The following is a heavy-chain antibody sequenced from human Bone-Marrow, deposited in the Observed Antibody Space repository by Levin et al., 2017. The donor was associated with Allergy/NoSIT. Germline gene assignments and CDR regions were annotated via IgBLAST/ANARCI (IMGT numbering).Heavy chain of an antibody. D-gene: IGHD3-9*01. CDR2: ISYDGRNT. J-gene: IGHJ3*02. V-gene: IGHV3-30*18. CDR3: AKATKYYDDLTEDAFGI. Sequence: QTGGSLRLSCAASGLIFTNYGMYWARQAPGNGLEWVATISYDGRNTFYADSVKGRFTISRDNSKDTRYLQMNNLKGEVTAVYYCAKATKYYDDLTEDAFGIWGLGTLVTVSS. CDR1: GLIFTNYG.